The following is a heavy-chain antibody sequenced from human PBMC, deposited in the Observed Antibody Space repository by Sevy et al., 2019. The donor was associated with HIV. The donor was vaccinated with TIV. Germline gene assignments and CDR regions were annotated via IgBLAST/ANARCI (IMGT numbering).Heavy chain of an antibody. V-gene: IGHV3-30*02. CDR1: GFTFSTYG. Sequence: GGSLRLSCAASGFTFSTYGMHWVRLAPGKGLEWVTFIRSDGSSKFYADFVKGRFTISRDNAKNTLSVEMHSLREEDTAIYYCAKDVFDSSNYYYGAPGSWGQGTRVTVSS. J-gene: IGHJ5*02. CDR3: AKDVFDSSNYYYGAPGS. CDR2: IRSDGSSK. D-gene: IGHD3-22*01.